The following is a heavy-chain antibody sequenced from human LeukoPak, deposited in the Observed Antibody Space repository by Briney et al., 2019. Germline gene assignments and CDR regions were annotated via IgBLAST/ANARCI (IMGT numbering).Heavy chain of an antibody. J-gene: IGHJ4*02. Sequence: GGSLRLSCAASGFTFSDYYMSWIRQAPGKGLEWVSYISGSSTHTNYADSVKGRFTISRDNAEKSLYLQMNSLRAEDTAVYYCATPGLLGYCSSAICAPPGYWGQGTLVTVSS. V-gene: IGHV3-11*03. CDR1: GFTFSDYY. CDR3: ATPGLLGYCSSAICAPPGY. D-gene: IGHD2-2*01. CDR2: ISGSSTHT.